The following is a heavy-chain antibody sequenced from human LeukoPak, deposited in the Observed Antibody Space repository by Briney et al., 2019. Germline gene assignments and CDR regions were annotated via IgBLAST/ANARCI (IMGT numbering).Heavy chain of an antibody. CDR1: GFTFSSYA. J-gene: IGHJ3*02. CDR2: ISGSGGST. CDR3: AKDHVGYCSSTSCHQAPDAFDI. Sequence: PGGSLRLSCAASGFTFSSYAMSWVRQAPGKGLEWVSAISGSGGSTYYADSVKGRFTISRDNSKNTLYLQMNSLRAEDTAVYYCAKDHVGYCSSTSCHQAPDAFDIWGQGTMVTVSS. D-gene: IGHD2-2*01. V-gene: IGHV3-23*01.